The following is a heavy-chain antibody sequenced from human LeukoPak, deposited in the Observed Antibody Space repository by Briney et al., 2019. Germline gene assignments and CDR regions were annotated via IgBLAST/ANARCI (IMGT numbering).Heavy chain of an antibody. D-gene: IGHD5-12*01. J-gene: IGHJ4*02. CDR2: IRYDGSNK. V-gene: IGHV3-30*02. CDR1: GFTFSSYG. CDR3: AKDIVATIGGSIYFDY. Sequence: GGSLRLSCAASGFTFSSYGMHWVRQAPGKGLEWVAFIRYDGSNKYYADSVKGRFTISRDNSKNTLYLQMNSLRAEDTAVYYCAKDIVATIGGSIYFDYWGQGTLVTVSS.